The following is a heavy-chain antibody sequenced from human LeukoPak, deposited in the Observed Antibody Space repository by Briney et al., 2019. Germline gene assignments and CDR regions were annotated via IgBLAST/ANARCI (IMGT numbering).Heavy chain of an antibody. CDR3: ARAVSGRFDY. V-gene: IGHV4-59*08. Sequence: SETLSLTCTVSGGSMSPYHWGWIRQPPGKGLEWTGYIYFSGSTNYNPSLKSRVTISVDTSKNQFSLKLSSVTAADTAIYYCARAVSGRFDYWGQGTLVTVSS. J-gene: IGHJ4*02. D-gene: IGHD6-19*01. CDR1: GGSMSPYH. CDR2: IYFSGST.